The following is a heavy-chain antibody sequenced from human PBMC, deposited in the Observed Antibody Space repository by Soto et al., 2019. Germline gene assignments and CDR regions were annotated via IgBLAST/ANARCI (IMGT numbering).Heavy chain of an antibody. CDR1: GGSISSGDYY. CDR3: ARAKGYYDFWSGYYRVGWFDP. V-gene: IGHV4-30-4*01. CDR2: IYYSGST. J-gene: IGHJ5*02. Sequence: QVQLQESGPGLVKPSQTLSLTCTVSGGSISSGDYYWSWIRQPPGKGLEWIGYIYYSGSTYYNPSLKCRVTISVDTSKNQFSLKLSSVTAADTAVYYCARAKGYYDFWSGYYRVGWFDPWGQGTLVTVSS. D-gene: IGHD3-3*01.